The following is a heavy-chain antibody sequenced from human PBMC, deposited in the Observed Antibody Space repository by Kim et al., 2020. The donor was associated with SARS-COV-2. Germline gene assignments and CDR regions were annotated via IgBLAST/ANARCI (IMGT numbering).Heavy chain of an antibody. CDR2: IYYSGST. CDR1: GGSISSSSYY. CDR3: ASNYGDYDPYWYFDL. J-gene: IGHJ2*01. Sequence: SETLSLTCTVSGGSISSSSYYWGWIRQPPGKGLEWIGSIYYSGSTYYNPSLKSRVTISVDTSKNQFSLKLSSVTAADTAVYYCASNYGDYDPYWYFDLWGRGTLVTVSS. V-gene: IGHV4-39*01. D-gene: IGHD4-17*01.